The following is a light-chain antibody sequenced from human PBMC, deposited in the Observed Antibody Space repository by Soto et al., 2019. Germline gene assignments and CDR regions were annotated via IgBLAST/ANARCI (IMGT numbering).Light chain of an antibody. CDR2: DAS. Sequence: EIVLTQSPATLSLSPGERATLSCRASQSVGGYLDWYQQKPGQAPRLLIYDASNRASGIPARFSGSGSGTDFTATISSLEPEDLAVYYCHQRSNWSPLTFGGGTKVEIK. J-gene: IGKJ4*01. CDR3: HQRSNWSPLT. CDR1: QSVGGY. V-gene: IGKV3-11*01.